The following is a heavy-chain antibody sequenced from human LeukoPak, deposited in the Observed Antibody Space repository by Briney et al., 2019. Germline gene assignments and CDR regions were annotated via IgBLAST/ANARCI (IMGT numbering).Heavy chain of an antibody. CDR1: GGSIRSYY. V-gene: IGHV4-59*01. CDR3: ARLYSSSLGRVFDY. Sequence: PSETLSLTCTVSGGSIRSYYWSWIRQPPGKGLEWLGYIYYSGSTNYSPSLKSRVTISVDTSKNQFSLRLSSVTAADTAVYYCARLYSSSLGRVFDYWGQGTLVTVSS. CDR2: IYYSGST. J-gene: IGHJ4*02. D-gene: IGHD6-13*01.